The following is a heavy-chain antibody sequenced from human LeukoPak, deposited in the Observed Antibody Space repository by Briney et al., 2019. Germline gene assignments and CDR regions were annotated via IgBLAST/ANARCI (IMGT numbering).Heavy chain of an antibody. V-gene: IGHV4-4*09. J-gene: IGHJ4*02. CDR2: IYTSGST. CDR3: ARLGYLERRSGFDY. Sequence: PSETLSLTCTVSGGSISSYYWSWIRQPPGKGLEWIGYIYTSGSTNYNPSLKSRVTISVDTSKNQFSLKLSSVTAADTAVYYCARLGYLERRSGFDYWGQGTLVTVSS. D-gene: IGHD1-1*01. CDR1: GGSISSYY.